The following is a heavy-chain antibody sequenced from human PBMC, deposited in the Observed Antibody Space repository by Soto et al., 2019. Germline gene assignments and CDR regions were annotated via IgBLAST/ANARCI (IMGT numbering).Heavy chain of an antibody. V-gene: IGHV4-39*01. Sequence: KTSETLSLTCTVSGGSISSSSYYWGWIRQPPGKGLEWIGSIYYSGSTYYNPSLKSRVTISVDTSKNQFSLKLSSVTAAGTAVYYCARQNIVGATVGFDYWGQGTLVTVSS. CDR1: GGSISSSSYY. CDR2: IYYSGST. J-gene: IGHJ4*02. D-gene: IGHD1-26*01. CDR3: ARQNIVGATVGFDY.